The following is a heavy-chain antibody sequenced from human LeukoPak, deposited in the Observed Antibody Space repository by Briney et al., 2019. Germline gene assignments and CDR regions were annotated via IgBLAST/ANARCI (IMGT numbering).Heavy chain of an antibody. Sequence: SETLSLTCTVSGGSISGSYWSWIRQPPGQGLEWIAYMYNSGSTNYNPSLKSRVTISIDTSKNPFSLKLSSLTAADTAIYYCARGIESYGDYGYWGQGILVTVSS. V-gene: IGHV4-59*01. CDR2: MYNSGST. D-gene: IGHD4-17*01. CDR3: ARGIESYGDYGY. J-gene: IGHJ4*02. CDR1: GGSISGSY.